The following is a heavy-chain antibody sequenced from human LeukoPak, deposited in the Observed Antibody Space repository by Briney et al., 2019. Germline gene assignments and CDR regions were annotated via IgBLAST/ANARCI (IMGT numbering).Heavy chain of an antibody. J-gene: IGHJ2*01. CDR1: GFTFSNYA. CDR2: TSFDGSNE. Sequence: SGGSLRLSCAASGFTFSNYAAHWVRQAPGKGLEWVGITSFDGSNEYYADSVKGRFTISRDNSKNTLYLQMNSLRTDDTALYYCARESTGWYFDLWGRGTLVTVSS. D-gene: IGHD2-2*01. V-gene: IGHV3-30*04. CDR3: ARESTGWYFDL.